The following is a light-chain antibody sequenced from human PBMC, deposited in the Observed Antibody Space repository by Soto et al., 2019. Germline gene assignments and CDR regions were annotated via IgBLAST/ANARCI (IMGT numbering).Light chain of an antibody. CDR3: QHRSNWPPIT. CDR1: QSVSSS. Sequence: PVAISTLSCMASQSVSSSFVAWYQQKPGQAPRLLIYDASNRATGIPARFSGSGSGTDFTLTISSLEPEDFAVYYCQHRSNWPPITFGQGTRLEIK. CDR2: DAS. J-gene: IGKJ5*01. V-gene: IGKV3-11*01.